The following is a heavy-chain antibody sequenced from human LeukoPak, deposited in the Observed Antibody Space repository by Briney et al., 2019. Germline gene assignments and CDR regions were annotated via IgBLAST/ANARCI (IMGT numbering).Heavy chain of an antibody. CDR3: ASTRGYSYGTAD. CDR2: IKVDVSEK. CDR1: GFSSSSYW. Sequence: GGSLRLSCAASGFSSSSYWMSWVRQAPGKGLEWVANIKVDVSEKYYVDSVKGRFTISRDNAKNSLYLQMNSLRAEDTAVYYCASTRGYSYGTADWGQGTLVTVSS. J-gene: IGHJ4*02. V-gene: IGHV3-7*01. D-gene: IGHD5-18*01.